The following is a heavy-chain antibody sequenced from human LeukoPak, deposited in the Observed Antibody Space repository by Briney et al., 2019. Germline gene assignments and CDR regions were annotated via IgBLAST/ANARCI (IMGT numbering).Heavy chain of an antibody. CDR2: ISSSGSTI. J-gene: IGHJ5*02. CDR3: IVVPAATWSWFDP. Sequence: GGSLRLSCAASGFTFSSYEMNWVRQAPGKRLEWVSYISSSGSTIYYADSVKGRFTISRDNAKNSLYLQMNSLRAEDTAVYYCIVVPAATWSWFDPWGQGTLVTVSS. D-gene: IGHD2-2*01. CDR1: GFTFSSYE. V-gene: IGHV3-48*03.